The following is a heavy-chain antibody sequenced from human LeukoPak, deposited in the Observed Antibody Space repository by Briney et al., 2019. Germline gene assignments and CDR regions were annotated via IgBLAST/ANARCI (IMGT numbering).Heavy chain of an antibody. J-gene: IGHJ1*01. V-gene: IGHV1-2*02. CDR3: ARDRGRYYYDSSGYSLGYFQH. CDR1: GYTFTGYY. CDR2: INPNSGST. Sequence: ASVKVSCKTSGYTFTGYYMHWVRQAPGQGLEWMGWINPNSGSTNYAQKFQGRVTMTRDTSISTAYMELSRLRSDDTDVYYCARDRGRYYYDSSGYSLGYFQHWGQGTLVTVSS. D-gene: IGHD3-22*01.